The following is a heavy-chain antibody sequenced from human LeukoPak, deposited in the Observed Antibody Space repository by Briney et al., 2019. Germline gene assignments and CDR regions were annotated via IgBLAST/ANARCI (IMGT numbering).Heavy chain of an antibody. V-gene: IGHV4-34*01. Sequence: SETLSLTCAGYGGSFSGYYWSWIRQPPGKGLEWIGEINHSGSTNYNPSLKSRVTISVDTSKNQFSLKLSSVTAADTAVYYCARVGTNRNYGHNKTFDYWGQGTLVTVSS. CDR1: GGSFSGYY. CDR3: ARVGTNRNYGHNKTFDY. D-gene: IGHD1-7*01. J-gene: IGHJ4*02. CDR2: INHSGST.